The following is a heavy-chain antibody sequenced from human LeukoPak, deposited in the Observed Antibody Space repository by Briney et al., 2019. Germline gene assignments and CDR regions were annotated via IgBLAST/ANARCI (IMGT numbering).Heavy chain of an antibody. V-gene: IGHV4-4*07. CDR2: IYTSGST. J-gene: IGHJ4*02. CDR1: GGSIRSYF. CDR3: ARESKSYDGSGYYHDY. Sequence: SETLSLTCPVSGGSIRSYFWSWIRQPAGKGLEWIGRIYTSGSTDYNPSLRSRVSMSVDTSRNQFSLKLTSVTAADTAVYYCARESKSYDGSGYYHDYWGQGTLVAVSS. D-gene: IGHD3-22*01.